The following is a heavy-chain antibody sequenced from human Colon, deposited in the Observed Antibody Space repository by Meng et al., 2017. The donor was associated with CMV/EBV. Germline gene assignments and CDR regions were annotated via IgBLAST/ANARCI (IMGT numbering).Heavy chain of an antibody. J-gene: IGHJ4*02. CDR1: GVTFSNAW. CDR3: ATDGYGTSCHAFDY. CDR2: IKSKTYGGTT. V-gene: IGHV3-15*01. Sequence: GGSLRLSCAASGVTFSNAWMSWVRQAPGKGLEWVGRIKSKTYGGTTEYAAPVKGRFTFSRDDSRNTLYLQMNSLKTEDTAFYYCATDGYGTSCHAFDYWGQGSLVTVSS. D-gene: IGHD6-13*01.